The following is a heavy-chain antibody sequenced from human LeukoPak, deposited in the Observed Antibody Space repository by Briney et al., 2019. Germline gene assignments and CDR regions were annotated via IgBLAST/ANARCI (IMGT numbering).Heavy chain of an antibody. D-gene: IGHD6-19*01. CDR2: ISGSGGST. V-gene: IGHV3-23*01. CDR3: AEGSGWYV. CDR1: GFTFSSSS. J-gene: IGHJ4*02. Sequence: PGGSLRLSCAASGFTFSSSSMSWVRQAPGKGLEWVSVISGSGGSTDYADSVEGRFTISRDNSKNTLYLQMNSLRAEDTAVYYCAEGSGWYVWGQGTLVTVSS.